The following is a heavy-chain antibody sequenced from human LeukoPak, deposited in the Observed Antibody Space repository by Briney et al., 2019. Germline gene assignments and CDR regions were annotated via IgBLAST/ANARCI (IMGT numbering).Heavy chain of an antibody. Sequence: ASVKVSCKASGYTFTGYYMHWVRQAPGQGLEWMGWISPNSGGTNYAQKFQGRVTMTRDTSISTAYMELSRLRSDDTAVYYCARDQWEQGGYYFDYWGQGTLVTVSS. CDR2: ISPNSGGT. CDR1: GYTFTGYY. V-gene: IGHV1-2*02. CDR3: ARDQWEQGGYYFDY. D-gene: IGHD1-26*01. J-gene: IGHJ4*02.